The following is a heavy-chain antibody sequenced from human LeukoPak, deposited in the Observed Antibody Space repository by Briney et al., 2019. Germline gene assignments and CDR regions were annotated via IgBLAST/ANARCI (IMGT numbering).Heavy chain of an antibody. J-gene: IGHJ6*03. Sequence: SETLSLTCTVSGVSISSYYWSWIRQPPGKGREGMGYIYTSGSTNYNPSLKSRVIISVDTSKNQFSLKLSSVTAADTAVYYCARNWNYRGYYYYYMDVWGKGTTVTVSS. V-gene: IGHV4-4*09. CDR1: GVSISSYY. D-gene: IGHD1-7*01. CDR3: ARNWNYRGYYYYYMDV. CDR2: IYTSGST.